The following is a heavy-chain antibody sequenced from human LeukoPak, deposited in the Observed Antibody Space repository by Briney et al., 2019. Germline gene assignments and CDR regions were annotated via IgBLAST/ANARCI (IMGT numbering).Heavy chain of an antibody. D-gene: IGHD6-6*01. V-gene: IGHV4-39*01. CDR1: GGSISSSSYY. CDR2: IYYSGST. Sequence: PSETLSLTCTVSGGSISSSSYYWGWIRQPPGKGLEWIGSIYYSGSTYYNPSLKSRVTISVDTSENQFSLKLSSVTAADTAVYYCARRGSSPDYYYYYMDVWGKGTTVTVSS. J-gene: IGHJ6*03. CDR3: ARRGSSPDYYYYYMDV.